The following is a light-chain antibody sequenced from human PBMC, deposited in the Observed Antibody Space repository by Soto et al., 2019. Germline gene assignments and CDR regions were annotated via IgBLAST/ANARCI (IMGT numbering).Light chain of an antibody. J-gene: IGKJ1*01. V-gene: IGKV2-30*02. CDR2: RVS. CDR3: AQRTLWCCT. CDR1: QSLLHSDGNTY. Sequence: DVVMTQSPLSLPVILGQSASISCRSSQSLLHSDGNTYLNWFQQRPGQSPRRLIYRVSNRDSGVPERFRGSGSGTDFTLKISRVEDEDVGVYSCAQRTLWCCTFGKGTRVEIE.